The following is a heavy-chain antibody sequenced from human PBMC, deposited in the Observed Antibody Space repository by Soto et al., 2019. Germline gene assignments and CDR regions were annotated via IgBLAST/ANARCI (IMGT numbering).Heavy chain of an antibody. CDR3: GKVLVGATGHTDSDS. CDR1: GGSFSGYY. J-gene: IGHJ4*02. D-gene: IGHD2-15*01. CDR2: INHSGST. V-gene: IGHV4-34*01. Sequence: SETLSLTCAGYGGSFSGYYWSWIRQPPGKGLEWIGEINHSGSTNYNPSLKSRVTISRDTSKNQFSLKLTSVTAADTALYYCGKVLVGATGHTDSDSWGPGTLVTVSS.